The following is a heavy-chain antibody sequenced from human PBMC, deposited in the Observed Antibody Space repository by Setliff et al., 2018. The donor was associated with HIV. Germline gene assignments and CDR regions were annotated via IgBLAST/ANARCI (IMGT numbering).Heavy chain of an antibody. V-gene: IGHV3-48*04. CDR3: ARAFSGYYFDY. CDR1: GFTFSSYS. Sequence: GVLRLSCAASGFTFSSYSMNWVRQAPGKGLEWVSSISSSGGTIYYADSVKGRFTISRDNAKKSLYLQMNSLRADDTAVYYCARAFSGYYFDYWGQGTLVTVSS. D-gene: IGHD3-3*01. CDR2: ISSSGGTI. J-gene: IGHJ4*02.